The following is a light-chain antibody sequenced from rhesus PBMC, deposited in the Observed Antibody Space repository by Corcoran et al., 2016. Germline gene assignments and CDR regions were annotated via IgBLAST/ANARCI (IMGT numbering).Light chain of an antibody. V-gene: IGKV2-104*02. CDR2: AVS. CDR1: QSLLHSGGKTY. J-gene: IGKJ4*01. CDR3: MQGIQLPLT. Sequence: DIVMTQTPLSLPVTPGEPASISCRSSQSLLHSGGKTYLYWYLQKPGQSPQLLIYAVSNRASGGPDRFRGSWSGTDFTLKISRVEAEDVGVYYCMQGIQLPLTFGGGTKVELK.